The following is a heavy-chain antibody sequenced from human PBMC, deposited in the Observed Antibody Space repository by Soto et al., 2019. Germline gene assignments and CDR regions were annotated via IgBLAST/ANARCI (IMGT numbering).Heavy chain of an antibody. V-gene: IGHV3-33*01. D-gene: IGHD1-26*01. Sequence: QVQLVESGGGVVQPGRSLRLSCAASGFTFSGLGMHWVRQAPGKGLEWVAVIRYDGSNIYYEDAVKGRFTISRDNYKYTLYLQMNSLRADDTAVYYCARDGVGHTTFFGYFDHWVQGTLVTVSS. CDR2: IRYDGSNI. CDR1: GFTFSGLG. CDR3: ARDGVGHTTFFGYFDH. J-gene: IGHJ4*02.